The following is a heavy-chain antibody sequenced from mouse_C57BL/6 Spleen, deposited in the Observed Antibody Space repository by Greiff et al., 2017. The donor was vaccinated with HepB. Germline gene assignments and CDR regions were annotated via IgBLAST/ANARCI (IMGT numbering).Heavy chain of an antibody. V-gene: IGHV5-17*01. CDR1: GFTFSDYG. CDR3: AKAWSNYGYWYFDV. Sequence: EVQLQESGGGLMKPGGCQKKSCAASGFTFSDYGMHWVRQAPEKGLEWVAYISSGSSTIYYADTVKGRFTISRDNAKNTLFLQMTSLRSEDTAMYYCAKAWSNYGYWYFDVWGTGTTVTVSS. J-gene: IGHJ1*03. D-gene: IGHD2-5*01. CDR2: ISSGSSTI.